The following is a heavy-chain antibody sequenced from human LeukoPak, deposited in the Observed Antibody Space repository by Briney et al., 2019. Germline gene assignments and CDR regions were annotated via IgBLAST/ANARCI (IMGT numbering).Heavy chain of an antibody. CDR1: GFTFSSYS. Sequence: PGGSLRLSCAAAGFTFSSYSMSWVRQAPGKGLEWVSSIIGSGGSTYYAGSGKGRFTITRDNYKNTLYLQMHSLRAEDTAVYYCARVPHREVATIINFDYWGQGTLVTVSS. J-gene: IGHJ4*02. CDR2: IIGSGGST. V-gene: IGHV3-23*01. D-gene: IGHD5-12*01. CDR3: ARVPHREVATIINFDY.